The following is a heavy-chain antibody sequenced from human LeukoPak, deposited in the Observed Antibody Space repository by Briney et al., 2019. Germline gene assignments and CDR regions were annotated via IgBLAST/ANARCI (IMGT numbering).Heavy chain of an antibody. CDR1: GGSISSYY. Sequence: PSETLSLTCTVSGGSISSYYWSWIRQPPGKGLEWIAYIYYSGSTNYNPSLKSRVTISVDTSKNQFSLKLTSVTAADTAVYYCARRIDYFDYWGQGTLVTVSS. J-gene: IGHJ4*02. D-gene: IGHD2-15*01. CDR2: IYYSGST. V-gene: IGHV4-59*08. CDR3: ARRIDYFDY.